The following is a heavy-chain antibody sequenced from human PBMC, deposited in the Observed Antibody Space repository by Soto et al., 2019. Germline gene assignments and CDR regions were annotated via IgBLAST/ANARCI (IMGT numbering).Heavy chain of an antibody. Sequence: QIHLVQSGAEVRKPGASVNVACKTSGYIFTNYGVSWVRQAPGEGLEVVGWISGYNGYPKYGQRFQGRVTLSTDTSTTTGYMELRNLRSDDTAVYYCARGSSGAFYDYWGQGTLLTVSS. V-gene: IGHV1-18*04. CDR2: ISGYNGYP. CDR1: GYIFTNYG. CDR3: ARGSSGAFYDY. J-gene: IGHJ4*02.